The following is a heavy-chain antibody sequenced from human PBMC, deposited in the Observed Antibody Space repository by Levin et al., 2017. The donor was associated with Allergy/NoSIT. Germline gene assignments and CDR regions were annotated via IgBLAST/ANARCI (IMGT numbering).Heavy chain of an antibody. CDR2: TSGSGGST. J-gene: IGHJ6*02. CDR3: AKGRYGDDYYYYGMDV. CDR1: GFTFSSYA. Sequence: GESLKISCAASGFTFSSYAMSWVRQAPGKGLEWVSATSGSGGSTNYADSVKGRFTISRDNSKNTLYLQMNSLRAEDSAVYYCAKGRYGDDYYYYGMDVWGQGTTVTVSS. D-gene: IGHD4-17*01. V-gene: IGHV3-23*01.